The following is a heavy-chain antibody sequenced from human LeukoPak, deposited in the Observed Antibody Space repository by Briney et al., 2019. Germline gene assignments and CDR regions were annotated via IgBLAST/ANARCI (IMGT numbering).Heavy chain of an antibody. CDR2: IYTSGT. V-gene: IGHV4-4*07. CDR3: ARWSHGGTYYFDY. CDR1: GGSLSSYD. J-gene: IGHJ4*02. D-gene: IGHD4-23*01. Sequence: SETLSLTCTVSGGSLSSYDWSWIRQPAGRGLEWIGRIYTSGTSYNPSLNSRVTMSLDTSKNQFSLKLSSVTAADTAVYYCARWSHGGTYYFDYWGQGTLVTVSS.